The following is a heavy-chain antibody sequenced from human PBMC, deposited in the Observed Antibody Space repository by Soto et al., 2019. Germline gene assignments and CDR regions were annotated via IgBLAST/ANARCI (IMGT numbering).Heavy chain of an antibody. D-gene: IGHD6-19*01. J-gene: IGHJ5*02. CDR1: GYTFTSYA. V-gene: IGHV1-3*01. Sequence: ASVKVSCKASGYTFTSYAMHWVRQAPGQRLEWMGWINAGNGNTKYSQKFQGRVTITRDTSASTAYMELSSLRSEDTAVYYCARDEEGRPSYSSGWYGAWYWFDPWGQGTLVTVSS. CDR3: ARDEEGRPSYSSGWYGAWYWFDP. CDR2: INAGNGNT.